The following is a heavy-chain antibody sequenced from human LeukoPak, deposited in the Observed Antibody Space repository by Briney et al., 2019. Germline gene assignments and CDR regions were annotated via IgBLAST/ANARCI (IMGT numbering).Heavy chain of an antibody. J-gene: IGHJ4*02. D-gene: IGHD3-16*01. CDR3: AREGAHYFDY. CDR1: GESFSGYY. Sequence: SETLSLTCAVYGESFSGYYWSWIRQPPGKGLEWIGEINHSGSTNYNPSLKSRVTISVDTSKNQFSLKLSSVTAADTAVYYCAREGAHYFDYWGQGTLVTVSS. V-gene: IGHV4-34*01. CDR2: INHSGST.